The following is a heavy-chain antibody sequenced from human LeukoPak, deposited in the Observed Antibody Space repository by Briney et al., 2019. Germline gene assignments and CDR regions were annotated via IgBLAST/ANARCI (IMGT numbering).Heavy chain of an antibody. V-gene: IGHV4-31*03. CDR2: IYYSGST. D-gene: IGHD6-19*01. CDR3: ARRIAVAGTPFDY. J-gene: IGHJ4*02. Sequence: PSETLSLTCTVSGGSISSGGYYWSWIRQHPGKGLEWIGYIYYSGSTYYNPSLKSRVTISVDTSKNQFSLKLSSVTAADTAVYYCARRIAVAGTPFDYWGQGTLVTVSS. CDR1: GGSISSGGYY.